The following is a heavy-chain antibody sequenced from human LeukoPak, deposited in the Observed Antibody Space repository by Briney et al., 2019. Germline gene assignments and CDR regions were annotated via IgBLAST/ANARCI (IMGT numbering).Heavy chain of an antibody. J-gene: IGHJ4*02. D-gene: IGHD5-12*01. CDR3: AKDGQLAY. CDR2: SRNGG. Sequence: GGSLRLSCAASGFSLIGYDMHWARQAPGKGLVWVAFSRNGGYYAESVRGRFTISTDNSKNTLYLHMNSLRPEDTAMYYCAKDGQLAYWGQGTLVTVSS. CDR1: GFSLIGYD. V-gene: IGHV3-30*02.